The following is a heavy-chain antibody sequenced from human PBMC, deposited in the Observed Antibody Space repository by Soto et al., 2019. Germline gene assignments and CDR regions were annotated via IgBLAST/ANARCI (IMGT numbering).Heavy chain of an antibody. CDR2: ISWNSGSI. Sequence: GGSLRLSCAASGFTFDDYAMHWVRQAPGKGLEWVSGISWNSGSIGYADSVKGRFTISRDNAKNSLYLRMNSLRAEDTALYYCATYRDLDHWGQGTLVTVSS. V-gene: IGHV3-9*01. J-gene: IGHJ4*02. D-gene: IGHD3-16*02. CDR3: ATYRDLDH. CDR1: GFTFDDYA.